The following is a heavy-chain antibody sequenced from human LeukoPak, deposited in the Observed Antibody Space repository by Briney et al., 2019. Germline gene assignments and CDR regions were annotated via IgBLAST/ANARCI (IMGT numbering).Heavy chain of an antibody. J-gene: IGHJ5*01. D-gene: IGHD2-15*01. CDR3: ARRSCSGGTCYESRGWFDS. CDR2: IYYSGST. CDR1: GGSISSYY. Sequence: PSETLSLTCTVSGGSISSYYWSWIRQPPGKGLEWIGYIYYSGSTNYNPSLKSRVTISVDTSKNQFSLKLSSVTAADTAVYYCARRSCSGGTCYESRGWFDSWGQGTLVTVSS. V-gene: IGHV4-59*12.